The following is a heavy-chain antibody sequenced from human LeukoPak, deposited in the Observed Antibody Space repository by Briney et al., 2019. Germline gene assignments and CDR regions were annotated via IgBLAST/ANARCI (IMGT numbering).Heavy chain of an antibody. Sequence: GGSLRLSCAASGFTFSSYAMHWVRQAPGKGLEWVAVISFDGSNKYYTDSVKGRFTISRDNSKNTLYLQMNSLRAEDTAVYYCASVMSTMLSADGYWGQGTLVTVSS. J-gene: IGHJ4*02. V-gene: IGHV3-30*04. CDR2: ISFDGSNK. CDR1: GFTFSSYA. CDR3: ASVMSTMLSADGY. D-gene: IGHD3-10*02.